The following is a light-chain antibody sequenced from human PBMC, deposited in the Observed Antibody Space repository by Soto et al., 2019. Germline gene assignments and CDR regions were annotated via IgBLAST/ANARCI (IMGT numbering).Light chain of an antibody. CDR1: QSLSSNHLCWY. CDR2: GTS. CDR3: QQYGSSHPIT. J-gene: IGKJ1*01. V-gene: IGKV3-20*01. Sequence: ELGLTQSQCTLSLSPGERATLSCRAIQSLSSNHLCWYLAWYQQNPGKTPRLLIYGTSSRATGIPDRFSGSGSGTDFTLTISRLEPEDFAVYYCQQYGSSHPITFGQGAKVEIK.